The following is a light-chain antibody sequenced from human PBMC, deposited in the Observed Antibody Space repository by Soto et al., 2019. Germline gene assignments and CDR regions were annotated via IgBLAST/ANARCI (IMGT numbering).Light chain of an antibody. CDR3: QQYGSSPPYT. V-gene: IGKV3-20*01. CDR2: AAS. Sequence: DMVLTQSPGTLSLSPGERATLSCRASRGLASSYLGWYQQKPGQPPRLLLYAASKRATGIPDRFSGSGSGTDFTLTINRLEPEDSAVYYCQQYGSSPPYTFGHGTKVEI. CDR1: RGLASSY. J-gene: IGKJ2*01.